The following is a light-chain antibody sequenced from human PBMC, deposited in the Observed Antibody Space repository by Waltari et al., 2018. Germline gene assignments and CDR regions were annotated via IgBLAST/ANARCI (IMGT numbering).Light chain of an antibody. J-gene: IGKJ1*01. CDR3: QQYNNWPPGT. V-gene: IGKV3-15*01. CDR2: GAS. CDR1: QSVSSH. Sequence: EIVMTQSPPTMSVSPGARATPSCRASQSVSSHLAWYQQKTGPAPRLLIYGASTRATGIPARFSGSGSGTEFTLTISSMQSEDFAVYYCQQYNNWPPGTFGQGTKVEIK.